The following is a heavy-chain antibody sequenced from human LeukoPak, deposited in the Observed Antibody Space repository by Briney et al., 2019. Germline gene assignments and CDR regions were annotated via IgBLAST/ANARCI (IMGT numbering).Heavy chain of an antibody. CDR2: ISSSGSTI. V-gene: IGHV3-48*03. D-gene: IGHD5-12*01. CDR3: ARGRYSGYDN. CDR1: GFTFSNFE. J-gene: IGHJ4*02. Sequence: GGSLRLSCAASGFTFSNFEFNWVRQAPEKGLEWLSYISSSGSTISYADSVRGRFTFSRDNAKNSVFLLMNNLRAEDTAVYYCARGRYSGYDNWGQGTLVTVSS.